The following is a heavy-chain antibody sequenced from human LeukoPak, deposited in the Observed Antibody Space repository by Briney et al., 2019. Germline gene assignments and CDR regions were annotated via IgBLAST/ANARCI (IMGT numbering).Heavy chain of an antibody. Sequence: PGGSLRLSCATSGFNFDNAWMNWVRQAPGKGLEWVGRIRSNSDGGAIDYAAPVKGRFALSRDDSKNTLYLQMNSLQTEDTATYYCATDFYDSTWGQGTLVTVSS. CDR2: IRSNSDGGAI. D-gene: IGHD2/OR15-2a*01. CDR1: GFNFDNAW. CDR3: ATDFYDST. J-gene: IGHJ5*02. V-gene: IGHV3-15*07.